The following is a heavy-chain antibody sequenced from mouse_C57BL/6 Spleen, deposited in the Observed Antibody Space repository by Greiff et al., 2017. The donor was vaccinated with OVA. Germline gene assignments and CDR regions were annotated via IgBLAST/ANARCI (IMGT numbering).Heavy chain of an antibody. Sequence: EVKVVESGEGLVKPGGSLKISCAASGFTFSSYAMYWVRQTPEKRLEWVAYISSGGDYIYYADLGTGRFTISRDNARNTLYLQMSSLKSEDTAMYYCTREITTGGFYYYAMDYWGQGTSVTVSS. V-gene: IGHV5-9-1*02. CDR2: ISSGGDYI. D-gene: IGHD1-1*01. CDR3: TREITTGGFYYYAMDY. J-gene: IGHJ4*01. CDR1: GFTFSSYA.